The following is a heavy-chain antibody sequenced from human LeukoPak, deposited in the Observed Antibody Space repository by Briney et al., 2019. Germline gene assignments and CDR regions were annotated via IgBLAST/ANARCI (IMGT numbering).Heavy chain of an antibody. V-gene: IGHV3-7*01. CDR3: AIWTSGNY. CDR2: MDPTGSQK. J-gene: IGHJ4*02. Sequence: GGSLRLSCADSQVTFNGSWMNWVRQAPGKGLEWVANMDPTGSQKRYVDSVRGRFNISKDNTGASLYLDMHSLRAEDTVIYYCAIWTSGNYWGQGTLVTVSS. D-gene: IGHD1-1*01. CDR1: QVTFNGSW.